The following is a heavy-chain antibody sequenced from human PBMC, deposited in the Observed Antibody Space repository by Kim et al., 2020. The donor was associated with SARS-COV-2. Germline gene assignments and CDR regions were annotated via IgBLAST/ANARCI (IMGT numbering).Heavy chain of an antibody. V-gene: IGHV4-39*01. Sequence: SETLSLTCSVSGGSISSSEYYWAWIRQPPGKGLEWIGSMYYRGSMYYNPSLKSRVTISIDTSKNQFSLRLTSVTAADTSVYYCARTYSSSWYNWFDPWGQGTLVTVSS. CDR3: ARTYSSSWYNWFDP. J-gene: IGHJ5*02. D-gene: IGHD6-13*01. CDR2: MYYRGSM. CDR1: GGSISSSEYY.